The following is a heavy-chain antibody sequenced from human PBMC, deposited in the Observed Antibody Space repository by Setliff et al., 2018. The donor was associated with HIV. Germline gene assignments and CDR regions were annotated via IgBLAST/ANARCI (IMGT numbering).Heavy chain of an antibody. V-gene: IGHV4-34*01. Sequence: SETLSLTCAVYGGSFSGYYWSWIRQPPGKGLEWIGEINHSGSTNYNPSLKSRVTISVDTSKNQFSLKLNSVTAADTAVYYCAKSVDTTMDDYYYVDIWGTGTTVTVSS. CDR2: INHSGST. CDR3: AKSVDTTMDDYYYVDI. D-gene: IGHD5-18*01. J-gene: IGHJ6*03. CDR1: GGSFSGYY.